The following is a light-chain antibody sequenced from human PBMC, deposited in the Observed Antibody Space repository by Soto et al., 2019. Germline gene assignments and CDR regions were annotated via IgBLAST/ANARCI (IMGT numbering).Light chain of an antibody. Sequence: QSALTQPPSASGSPGQSVTISCTGTSSDVGGYNYVSWYQQHPGKAPKLMIYEVTKRPSGVPDRFSGSKSGNTASLTVSGLPAEDEADYYCSSYAGSNNLFGGGTKLTVL. V-gene: IGLV2-8*01. CDR1: SSDVGGYNY. J-gene: IGLJ2*01. CDR3: SSYAGSNNL. CDR2: EVT.